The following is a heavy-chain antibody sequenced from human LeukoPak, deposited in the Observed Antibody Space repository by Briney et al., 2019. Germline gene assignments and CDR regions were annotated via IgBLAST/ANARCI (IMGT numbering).Heavy chain of an antibody. D-gene: IGHD3-10*01. CDR3: TTDPTPNILYDGENY. CDR1: GFTFSNAW. Sequence: PGGSLRLSCAASGFTFSNAWMSWVRQAPGKGLEWVGRIKSKTDGGTTDYAAPVKGRFTISRDDSKNTLYLQMNSLKTEDTAVYYCTTDPTPNILYDGENYWGQGTLVTVSS. J-gene: IGHJ4*02. V-gene: IGHV3-15*01. CDR2: IKSKTDGGTT.